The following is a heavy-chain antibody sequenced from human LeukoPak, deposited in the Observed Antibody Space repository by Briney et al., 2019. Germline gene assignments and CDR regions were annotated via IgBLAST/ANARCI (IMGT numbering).Heavy chain of an antibody. CDR1: GYTFTSYG. J-gene: IGHJ4*02. CDR2: MNTYNGNT. Sequence: APVRVCCKAAGYTFTSYGISWVREAARHELEWRGWMNTYNGNTNYAQKLEGRVTMTTVTSTSTTYMELRSLRSDDTAVYYCARGPRGYRYGPHFDYWGQGTLVTVSS. CDR3: ARGPRGYRYGPHFDY. D-gene: IGHD5-18*01. V-gene: IGHV1-18*04.